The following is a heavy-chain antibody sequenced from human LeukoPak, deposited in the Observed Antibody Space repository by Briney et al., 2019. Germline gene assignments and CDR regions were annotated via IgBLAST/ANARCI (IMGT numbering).Heavy chain of an antibody. J-gene: IGHJ4*02. CDR2: INPSTGST. V-gene: IGHV1-46*01. Sequence: ASVKVSCKVSGYTLTELSMHWVRQAPGQGLEWMGIINPSTGSTSYAQKFQGRVTMTRDTSTSTVYMELSSLRSEDTAIYYCARDLASSGYYYDWGQGTLVTVSS. CDR1: GYTLTELS. D-gene: IGHD3-22*01. CDR3: ARDLASSGYYYD.